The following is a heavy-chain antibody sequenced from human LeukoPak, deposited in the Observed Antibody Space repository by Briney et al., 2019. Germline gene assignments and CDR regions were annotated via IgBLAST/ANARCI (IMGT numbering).Heavy chain of an antibody. CDR3: AKEGGYGELSSYFDY. CDR1: GFTVSSNY. J-gene: IGHJ4*02. CDR2: ISRSGTAI. Sequence: GGSLRLSCAASGFTVSSNYMSWVRQAPGKGLEWVSYISRSGTAIDYADSVKGRFTISRDNAKNSLYLQMNSLRAEDTAVYYCAKEGGYGELSSYFDYWGQGTLVTVSS. D-gene: IGHD3-16*02. V-gene: IGHV3-11*01.